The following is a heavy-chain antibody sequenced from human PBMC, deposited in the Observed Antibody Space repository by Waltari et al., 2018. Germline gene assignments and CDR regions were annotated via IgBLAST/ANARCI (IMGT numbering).Heavy chain of an antibody. V-gene: IGHV3-23*01. Sequence: EVQLLESGGGLVQPGGSLRLSWVGTGFSVSGHALSWVRQAPGKGLEWVSAISGSGSTPFYGDSVKGRFTISRDNSKNTVFLQMNSLRAEETAVYYCAKAIKGYNSAWFDHWGQGTLVTVSS. D-gene: IGHD1-20*01. CDR2: ISGSGSTP. J-gene: IGHJ5*02. CDR1: GFSVSGHA. CDR3: AKAIKGYNSAWFDH.